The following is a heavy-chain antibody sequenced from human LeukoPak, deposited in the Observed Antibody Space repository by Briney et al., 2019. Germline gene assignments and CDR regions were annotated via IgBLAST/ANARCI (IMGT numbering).Heavy chain of an antibody. J-gene: IGHJ4*02. V-gene: IGHV4-34*01. CDR1: GGSFSGYY. CDR3: ARVSVTGTTGLSPYYFDY. Sequence: SETLSLTCAVYGGSFSGYYWSWIRQPPGKGLEWIGEINHSGSTNYNPSLQSRVTISVDTSKNQFSLKLSSVTAADTAVYYCARVSVTGTTGLSPYYFDYWGQGTLVTVSS. CDR2: INHSGST. D-gene: IGHD1-7*01.